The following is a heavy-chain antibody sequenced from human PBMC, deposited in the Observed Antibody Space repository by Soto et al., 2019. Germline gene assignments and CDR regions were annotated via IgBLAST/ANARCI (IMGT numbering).Heavy chain of an antibody. D-gene: IGHD6-13*01. V-gene: IGHV4-31*02. J-gene: IGHJ5*02. CDR1: GGSIRSGGYY. CDR2: IYYSGST. CDR3: AAGGGSIAAAGDEA. Sequence: LCGGSIRSGGYYWSWIRQHPGKGLEWIGYIYYSGSTYYNPSLKSRVTISVDTSKNQFSLKLSSVTAADTAVYYCAAGGGSIAAAGDEAWGQGTLVTVSS.